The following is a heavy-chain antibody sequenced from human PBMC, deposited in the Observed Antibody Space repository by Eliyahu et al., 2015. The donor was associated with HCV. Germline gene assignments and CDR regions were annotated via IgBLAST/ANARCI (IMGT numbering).Heavy chain of an antibody. CDR3: ARGAVGATIDY. CDR1: GFTFSSYW. CDR2: INSDGSXT. V-gene: IGHV3-74*01. D-gene: IGHD1-26*01. J-gene: IGHJ4*02. Sequence: EVQLVESGGGLVQPGGSLXXSCAASGFTFSSYWMXWVRQAPGKGLVWVXRINSDGSXTSYADSVKGRFTISRDNAKNTLYLQMNSLRAEDTAVYYCARGAVGATIDYWGQGTLVTVSS.